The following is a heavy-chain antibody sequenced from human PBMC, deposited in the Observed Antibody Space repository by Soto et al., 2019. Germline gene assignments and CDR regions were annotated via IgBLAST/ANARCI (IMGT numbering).Heavy chain of an antibody. CDR3: TTRAILEMATIAY. CDR2: VRSKANSYAT. D-gene: IGHD2-21*01. Sequence: GGSLRLSCAASGFTFSGSAMHWVRQASGKGLEWVGRVRSKANSYATAYAASVKGRFTISRDDSKNTAYLQMNSLKTEDTAVYYCTTRAILEMATIAYWGQGTLVTVSS. CDR1: GFTFSGSA. V-gene: IGHV3-73*01. J-gene: IGHJ4*02.